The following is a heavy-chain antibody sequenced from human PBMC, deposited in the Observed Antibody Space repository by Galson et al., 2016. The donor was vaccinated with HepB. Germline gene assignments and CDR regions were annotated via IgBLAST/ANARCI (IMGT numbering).Heavy chain of an antibody. CDR1: GDSITSALYY. D-gene: IGHD1-14*01. V-gene: IGHV4-39*02. J-gene: IGHJ3*02. Sequence: SETLSLTCTLAGDSITSALYYWAWIREAPGKGLEWIGHIFYGLTAYYSPSLQSRVAISIDASQNVFSLNLTSVTAADTAILYCARRPGSVPVPNEAFDIWGQGTTVTVAS. CDR2: IFYGLTA. CDR3: ARRPGSVPVPNEAFDI.